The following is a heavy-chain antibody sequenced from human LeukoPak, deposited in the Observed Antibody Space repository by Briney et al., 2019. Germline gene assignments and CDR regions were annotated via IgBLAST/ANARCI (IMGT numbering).Heavy chain of an antibody. CDR1: GGSISSYY. Sequence: SETQSLPCTVSGGSISSYYWSWIRQPPGKGLEWIGYIYYSGSTNYNPSLKSRVTISVDTSKNQFSLKLSSVTAADTALYYCARGVEYSRSSGLGDSGQRSLVTVSS. V-gene: IGHV4-59*01. CDR2: IYYSGST. J-gene: IGHJ4*01. D-gene: IGHD6-6*01. CDR3: ARGVEYSRSSGLGD.